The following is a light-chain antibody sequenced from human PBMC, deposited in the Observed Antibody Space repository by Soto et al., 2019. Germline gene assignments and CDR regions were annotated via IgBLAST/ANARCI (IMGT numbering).Light chain of an antibody. J-gene: IGLJ2*01. CDR1: SSNIGAGYD. V-gene: IGLV1-40*01. Sequence: QSVLTQPPSVSGAPGQRVTISCTGSSSNIGAGYDVHWYQQLPGTAPKLLIYGNSNLPSGVPDRFSGSTSGTSASLAITGLQAEDEADYYCQSYDSSLSLVVFGGGTKLTVL. CDR3: QSYDSSLSLVV. CDR2: GNS.